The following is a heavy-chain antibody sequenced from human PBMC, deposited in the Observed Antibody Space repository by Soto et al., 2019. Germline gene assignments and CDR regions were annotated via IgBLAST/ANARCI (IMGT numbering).Heavy chain of an antibody. CDR3: AKVEWGSVGSDI. Sequence: EVQLLESGGGLVQPGESLRLSCAASGFTVGSSDHSWVRQAPGKGLEWVSAINIYGATFYADSVKGRFTLSRDNSKNTLYMQMNYLRVEDTAIYYCAKVEWGSVGSDIWGQGTMVAVSS. CDR1: GFTVGSSD. D-gene: IGHD7-27*01. V-gene: IGHV3-23*01. J-gene: IGHJ3*02. CDR2: INIYGAT.